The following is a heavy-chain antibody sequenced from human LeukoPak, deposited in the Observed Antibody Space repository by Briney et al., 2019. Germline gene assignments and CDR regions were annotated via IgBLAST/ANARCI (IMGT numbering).Heavy chain of an antibody. V-gene: IGHV4-4*07. J-gene: IGHJ4*02. D-gene: IGHD4-17*01. CDR2: IYTSGST. Sequence: SETLSLTCTVSGGSISSYYWSWIRQPAGKGREWIGRIYTSGSTNYNPSLKSRVTISVDKSKNQFSLKLSSVTAADTAVYYCARVRGYGDYYFDYWGQGTLVTVSS. CDR3: ARVRGYGDYYFDY. CDR1: GGSISSYY.